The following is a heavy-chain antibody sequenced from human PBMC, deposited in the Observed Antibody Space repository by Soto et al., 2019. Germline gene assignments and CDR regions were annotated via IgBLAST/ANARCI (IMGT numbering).Heavy chain of an antibody. V-gene: IGHV4-30-4*08. CDR3: ARRLIAAAVTAWFDP. CDR1: GGSISSGGYY. CDR2: IYYSGST. Sequence: PSETLSLTCTVSGGSISSGGYYWNWIRQHPGKGLEWIGYIYYSGSTYYNPSLKSRVTISVDTSKNRFSLKLSSVTAADTAVYYCARRLIAAAVTAWFDPWGQGPLVTVSS. D-gene: IGHD6-13*01. J-gene: IGHJ5*02.